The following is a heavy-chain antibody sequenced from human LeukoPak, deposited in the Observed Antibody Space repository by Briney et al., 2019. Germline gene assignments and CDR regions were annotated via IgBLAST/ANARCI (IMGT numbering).Heavy chain of an antibody. CDR3: ARRPPTVVTLSRDALHI. CDR2: IYPADSDT. V-gene: IGHV5-51*01. Sequence: GESLKISCKGSGYPFYNYWIGCVRQLPGKGLEWMGIIYPADSDTTYSPSFRGQVTISADKSINTAYLQLSSLKASDTAMYYCARRPPTVVTLSRDALHIWGQGTMVIVSS. CDR1: GYPFYNYW. D-gene: IGHD4-23*01. J-gene: IGHJ3*02.